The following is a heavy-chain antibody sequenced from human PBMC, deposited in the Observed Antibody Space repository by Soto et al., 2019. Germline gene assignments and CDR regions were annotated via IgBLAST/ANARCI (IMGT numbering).Heavy chain of an antibody. J-gene: IGHJ4*02. Sequence: PSETLSLTCTVSGGSISSYYWSWIRQPPGKGLEWIGYIYYSGSTNYNPSLKGRVTISVDTSKNQFSLKLSSVTAADTAVYYCARRMGHYDYWGQGTLVTVSS. D-gene: IGHD1-26*01. CDR1: GGSISSYY. CDR2: IYYSGST. V-gene: IGHV4-59*01. CDR3: ARRMGHYDY.